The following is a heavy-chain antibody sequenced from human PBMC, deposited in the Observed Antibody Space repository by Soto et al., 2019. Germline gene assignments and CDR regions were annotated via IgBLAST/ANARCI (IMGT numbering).Heavy chain of an antibody. Sequence: QVQLVQSGAEVKKPGASVKVSCKASGYTFTSYGISWVRQAPGQGLEWMGWISAYNGNTNYAQKLQGRVTMTTDTSTSTAYMELSSLRSDDTAVYYCARDGYYYGSGSHPRNYYGMDVWGQGTTVTVSS. V-gene: IGHV1-18*01. CDR1: GYTFTSYG. CDR2: ISAYNGNT. D-gene: IGHD3-10*01. J-gene: IGHJ6*02. CDR3: ARDGYYYGSGSHPRNYYGMDV.